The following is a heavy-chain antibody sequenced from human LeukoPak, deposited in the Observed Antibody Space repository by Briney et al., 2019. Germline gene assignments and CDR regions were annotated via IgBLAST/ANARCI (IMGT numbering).Heavy chain of an antibody. V-gene: IGHV3-21*01. CDR2: ISSSSSYI. CDR3: ARSVEKNAFDI. J-gene: IGHJ3*02. D-gene: IGHD3-3*01. Sequence: GGSLRLSCAASGFTFSSYSMNWVRQAPGKGLEWVSSISSSSSYIYYADSVKGRFTISRDNAKNSLYLQMNSLRAEDTAVYYCARSVEKNAFDIWGQGTMATVSS. CDR1: GFTFSSYS.